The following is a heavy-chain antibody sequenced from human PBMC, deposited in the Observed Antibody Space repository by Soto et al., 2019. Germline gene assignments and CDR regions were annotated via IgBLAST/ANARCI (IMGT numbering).Heavy chain of an antibody. J-gene: IGHJ4*02. V-gene: IGHV4-31*03. CDR1: GGSVSSGGYY. CDR3: ARRLFNGGYYSLFDY. CDR2: IYYSGST. D-gene: IGHD3-22*01. Sequence: SETLSLASTVSGGSVSSGGYYGSWIRQHPGKGLEWIGYIYYSGSTYYNPSLKSRVTISVDTSKNQFSLKLSSVTAADTAVYYCARRLFNGGYYSLFDYWGQGTLVTVSS.